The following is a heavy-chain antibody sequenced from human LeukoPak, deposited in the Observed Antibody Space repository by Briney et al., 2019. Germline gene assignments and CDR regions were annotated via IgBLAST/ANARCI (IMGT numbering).Heavy chain of an antibody. CDR2: MNPNSGNT. CDR3: ATATAVAGKIDY. V-gene: IGHV1-8*03. Sequence: ASVKVSCKASGYTFTSYDINWVRQATGQGLEWMGWMNPNSGNTGYAQKFQGRVTITRNTSISTAYLELSSLRSKDTAVYYCATATAVAGKIDYWGQGTLVTVSS. CDR1: GYTFTSYD. J-gene: IGHJ4*02. D-gene: IGHD6-19*01.